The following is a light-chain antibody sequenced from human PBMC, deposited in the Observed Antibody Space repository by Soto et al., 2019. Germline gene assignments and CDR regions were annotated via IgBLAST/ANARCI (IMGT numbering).Light chain of an antibody. CDR3: QQYETLYT. J-gene: IGKJ2*01. CDR1: QDISIY. Sequence: IQMTQSPSSLSASVGDSVTITCLASQDISIYLHWYQQHPGKAPKLLIYDASNLEAGVPSRFSGSGSGTHFSLTISSLQPEDFATYYCQQYETLYTFGPGTKLEI. CDR2: DAS. V-gene: IGKV1-33*01.